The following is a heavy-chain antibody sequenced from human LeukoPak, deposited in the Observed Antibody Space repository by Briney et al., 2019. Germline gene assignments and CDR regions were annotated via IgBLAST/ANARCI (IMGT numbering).Heavy chain of an antibody. CDR1: GGSISSGGYY. CDR3: ARDRGWTLDYGMDV. V-gene: IGHV4-31*03. J-gene: IGHJ6*02. Sequence: SQTLSLTCTVSGGSISSGGYYWSWIRQHPGKGLEWIGYIYYSGSTYYNPSLKSRVTISVNASKNQFSLKLSSVTAADTAVYYCARDRGWTLDYGMDVWGQGTTVTVSS. D-gene: IGHD2-15*01. CDR2: IYYSGST.